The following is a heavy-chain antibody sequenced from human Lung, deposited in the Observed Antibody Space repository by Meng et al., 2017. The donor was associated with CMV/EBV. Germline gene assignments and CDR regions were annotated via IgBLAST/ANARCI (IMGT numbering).Heavy chain of an antibody. J-gene: IGHJ6*02. D-gene: IGHD3-3*01. V-gene: IGHV1-18*01. CDR1: GYTFTSYG. CDR3: ARSITIYRIDV. CDR2: ISAYNGNT. Sequence: ASVKVSCKASGYTFTSYGISWVRQAPGQGLEWMGWISAYNGNTNYAQKFQGRVTMTAETSTSTVYMEVRGLRFDDTAIYYCARSITIYRIDVWGLGTAVTVSS.